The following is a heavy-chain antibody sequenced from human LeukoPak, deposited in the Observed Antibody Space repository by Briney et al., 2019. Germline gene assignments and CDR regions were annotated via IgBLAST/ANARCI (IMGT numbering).Heavy chain of an antibody. Sequence: SVKVSCKASGGTFSSYAISWVRQAPGQGLEWMGGIIPIFGTANYAQKFQGRVTITTDKSTSTAYMELSSLRSEDTAVYYCASWGRQQLVPYYYYMDVWGKGTTVTVSS. D-gene: IGHD6-13*01. CDR2: IIPIFGTA. CDR1: GGTFSSYA. CDR3: ASWGRQQLVPYYYYMDV. V-gene: IGHV1-69*05. J-gene: IGHJ6*03.